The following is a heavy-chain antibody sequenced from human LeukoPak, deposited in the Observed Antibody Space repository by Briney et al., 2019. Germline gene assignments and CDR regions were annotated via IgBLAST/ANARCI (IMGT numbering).Heavy chain of an antibody. D-gene: IGHD2-15*01. J-gene: IGHJ4*02. CDR2: MNPNSGNT. Sequence: ASVKVSCKASGYTFTSYDINRVRQAPGQGLEWMGWMNPNSGNTGYAQKFQGRVTMTRNTSISTAYMELSSLRSEDTAVYYCARGGYCSGRSCYSFLDYWGQGTLVTVSS. V-gene: IGHV1-8*01. CDR3: ARGGYCSGRSCYSFLDY. CDR1: GYTFTSYD.